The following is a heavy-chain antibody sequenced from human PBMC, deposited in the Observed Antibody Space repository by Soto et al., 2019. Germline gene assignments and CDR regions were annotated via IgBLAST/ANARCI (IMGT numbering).Heavy chain of an antibody. CDR1: GGTFSSYT. CDR3: ARDSGGNIVDKGRYCGLDV. J-gene: IGHJ6*02. CDR2: IIPILGIA. Sequence: QVQLVQSGAEVKKPGSSVKVSCKASGGTFSSYTISWVRQAPGQGLEWMGRIIPILGIANYAQQCKGRVTTTADRTASTAYRELSSLRSEDTAGYYCARDSGGNIVDKGRYCGLDVWGQGTTVTVSS. D-gene: IGHD1-26*01. V-gene: IGHV1-69*08.